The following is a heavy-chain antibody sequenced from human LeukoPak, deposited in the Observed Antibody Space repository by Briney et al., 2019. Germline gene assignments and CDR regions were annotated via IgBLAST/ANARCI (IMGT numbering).Heavy chain of an antibody. CDR2: INHSGSA. CDR3: ARSTAQDYYGRDV. CDR1: GGSFSGYY. V-gene: IGHV4-34*01. Sequence: SETLSLTCAVYGGSFSGYYWSWIRQPPGKGLEWIGEINHSGSANYNPSLKSRVPISVDTSKNQFSLKLSSVTAADTAVYYCARSTAQDYYGRDVWGQGTTVTVSS. J-gene: IGHJ6*02.